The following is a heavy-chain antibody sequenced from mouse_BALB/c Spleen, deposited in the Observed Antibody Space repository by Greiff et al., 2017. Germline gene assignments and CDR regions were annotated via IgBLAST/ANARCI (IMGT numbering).Heavy chain of an antibody. D-gene: IGHD3-3*01. CDR2: ISSGGGST. J-gene: IGHJ4*01. CDR3: ARHPGTGYAMDY. CDR1: GFAFSSYD. V-gene: IGHV5-12-1*01. Sequence: EVQGVESGGGLVKPGGSLKLSCAASGFAFSSYDMSWVRQTPEKRLEWVAYISSGGGSTYYPDTVKGRFTISRDNAKNTLYLQMSSLKSEDTAMYYCARHPGTGYAMDYWGQGTSVTVSS.